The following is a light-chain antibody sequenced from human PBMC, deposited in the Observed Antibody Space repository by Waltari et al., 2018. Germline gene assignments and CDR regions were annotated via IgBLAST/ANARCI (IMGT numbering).Light chain of an antibody. CDR3: SSSTSSITWV. CDR2: EVT. V-gene: IGLV2-18*02. J-gene: IGLJ3*02. CDR1: SSDVGNYNH. Sequence: QSALTQPPSVSGSPGQSVTISCTGTSSDVGNYNHVSWYQQPPGTAPKLIIYEVTNRPSGVPDRFSGSKSGNTASLTISGLQAEDESDYYCSSSTSSITWVFGGGTKLTVL.